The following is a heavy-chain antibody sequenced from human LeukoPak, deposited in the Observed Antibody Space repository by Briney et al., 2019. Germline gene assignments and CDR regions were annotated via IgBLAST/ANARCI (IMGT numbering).Heavy chain of an antibody. CDR2: INHSGST. CDR1: GGSFSGYY. V-gene: IGHV4-34*01. Sequence: PSETLSLTCAVYGGSFSGYYWSWIRQPPGKGLEWIGEINHSGSTNYNPSLKSRVTISVDTSKNQFSLKLSSVTAADTAVYYRARAYYDFWSGYSNWGQGTLVTVSS. D-gene: IGHD3-3*01. CDR3: ARAYYDFWSGYSN. J-gene: IGHJ4*02.